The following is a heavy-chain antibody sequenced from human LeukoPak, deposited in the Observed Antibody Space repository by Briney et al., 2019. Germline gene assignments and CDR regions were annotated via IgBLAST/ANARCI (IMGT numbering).Heavy chain of an antibody. D-gene: IGHD3-22*01. CDR3: ARIRSVVAPFVY. Sequence: SETLSLTCTVSGGSISSYYWSWIRQPPGKGLEWIGYIYYSGSTNYNPSLKSRVTVSLDTSKNQFSLKLSSVTAADTAVYYCARIRSVVAPFVYWGQGTLVTVSS. J-gene: IGHJ4*02. CDR2: IYYSGST. V-gene: IGHV4-59*08. CDR1: GGSISSYY.